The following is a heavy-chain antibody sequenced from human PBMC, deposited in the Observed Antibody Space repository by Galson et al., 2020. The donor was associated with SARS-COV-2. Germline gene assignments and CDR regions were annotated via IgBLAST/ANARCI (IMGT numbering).Heavy chain of an antibody. CDR2: FDPEDGET. CDR1: GYTLTELS. D-gene: IGHD4-17*01. CDR3: ATSPAVTTVGLPPFSTQTANYYYYYGMDV. Sequence: ASVKVSCKVSGYTLTELSMHWVRRAPGKGLEWMGGFDPEDGETIYAQKFQGRVTMTEDTSTDTAYMELSSLRSEDTAVYYCATSPAVTTVGLPPFSTQTANYYYYYGMDVWGQGTTVTVSS. J-gene: IGHJ6*02. V-gene: IGHV1-24*01.